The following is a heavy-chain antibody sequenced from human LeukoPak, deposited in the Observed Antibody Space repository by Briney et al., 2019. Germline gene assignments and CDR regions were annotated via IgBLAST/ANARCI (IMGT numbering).Heavy chain of an antibody. D-gene: IGHD3-3*01. CDR3: ARDYDRYYMDV. V-gene: IGHV3-23*01. J-gene: IGHJ6*03. Sequence: GGSLRLSCAASGFTFSSYGMSWVRQAPGKGLEWVSAISGSGGSTYYADSVKSRFTISRDNAKNTLYLQMNSLRAEDTAVYYCARDYDRYYMDVWGKGTTVTVSS. CDR2: ISGSGGST. CDR1: GFTFSSYG.